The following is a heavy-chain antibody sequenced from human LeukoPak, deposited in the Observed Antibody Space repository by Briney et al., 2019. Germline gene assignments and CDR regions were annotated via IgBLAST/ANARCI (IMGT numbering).Heavy chain of an antibody. Sequence: ASVKVSCKASGYTFTGYYMHWVRQAPGQGLEWMGWINPNSGGTNYAQKFQGRVTVTTDTSTSTAYMELRSLRSDDTAVYYCARTGFGELLFVDYWGQGTLVTVSS. V-gene: IGHV1-2*02. CDR3: ARTGFGELLFVDY. CDR1: GYTFTGYY. J-gene: IGHJ4*02. CDR2: INPNSGGT. D-gene: IGHD3-10*01.